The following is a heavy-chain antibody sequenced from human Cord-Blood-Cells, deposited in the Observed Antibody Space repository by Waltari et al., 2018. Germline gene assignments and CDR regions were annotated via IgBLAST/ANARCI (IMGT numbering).Heavy chain of an antibody. J-gene: IGHJ5*02. CDR2: IIPIFGTA. CDR1: GGTFSSYA. V-gene: IGHV1-69*12. CDR3: ARAFCSSTSCYRVVWFDP. Sequence: QVQLVQSGAEVKKPGSSVKVSCKASGGTFSSYAISWVRQAPGQGLEWMGGIIPIFGTANYAQKCQGRVTITADESTSTAYMELSSLRSEDTAVYYCARAFCSSTSCYRVVWFDPWGQGTLVTVSS. D-gene: IGHD2-2*02.